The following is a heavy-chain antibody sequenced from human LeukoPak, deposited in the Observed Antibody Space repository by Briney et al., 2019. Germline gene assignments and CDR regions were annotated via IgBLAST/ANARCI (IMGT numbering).Heavy chain of an antibody. CDR2: ITNSGENT. J-gene: IGHJ4*02. CDR1: GFTFSSYG. V-gene: IGHV3-23*01. D-gene: IGHD3-16*01. Sequence: GGSLRLSCAASGFTFSSYGMSRVRQAPGKGLEWVSGITNSGENTYYADSVKGRFTISRDNSKNTLFLEMNSLRVEDTAVYYCAKGRGFRVWDPWDNWGQGTLITVSS. CDR3: AKGRGFRVWDPWDN.